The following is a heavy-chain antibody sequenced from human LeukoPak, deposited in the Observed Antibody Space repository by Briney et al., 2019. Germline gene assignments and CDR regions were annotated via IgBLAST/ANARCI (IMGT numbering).Heavy chain of an antibody. D-gene: IGHD2-15*01. J-gene: IGHJ5*02. CDR1: GFTFSSYS. CDR2: ISSSSSYI. Sequence: GGSLRLSCAASGFTFSSYSMNWVRQAPGKGLELVSSISSSSSYIYYADSVKGRFTISRDNAKNSLYLQMNSLRAEDTAVYYFARVVVAATRWFDPWGQGTLVTVSS. V-gene: IGHV3-21*01. CDR3: ARVVVAATRWFDP.